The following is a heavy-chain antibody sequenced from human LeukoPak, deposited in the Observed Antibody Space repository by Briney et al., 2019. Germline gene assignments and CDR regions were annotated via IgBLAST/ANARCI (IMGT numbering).Heavy chain of an antibody. CDR1: GGSMRTPSHY. CDR2: MFYSGST. D-gene: IGHD2-2*01. V-gene: IGHV4-39*01. Sequence: SETLPLTCSVSGGSMRTPSHYWDWIRQSPGKGLEWIGSMFYSGSTYFNPSFRRRVTISGDTSTNQISLSLTSVTAADTAVYYCARRNTEVPDTMPLNAFDVWGQGAMVIVSS. J-gene: IGHJ3*01. CDR3: ARRNTEVPDTMPLNAFDV.